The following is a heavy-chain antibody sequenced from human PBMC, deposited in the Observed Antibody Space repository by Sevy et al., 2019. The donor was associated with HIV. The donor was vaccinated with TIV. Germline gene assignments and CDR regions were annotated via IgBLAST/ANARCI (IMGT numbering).Heavy chain of an antibody. V-gene: IGHV5-51*01. CDR1: GYKFSDYW. CDR3: ARRGSVSLPARGWFDP. D-gene: IGHD3-16*01. Sequence: GESLKISCKGSGYKFSDYWIGWVRQMPGKGLEWMGIIYPDDSDTRDSPSFLGQVTLLVDKSINTAYLQWTSLKASDTAMYYCARRGSVSLPARGWFDPWGQGTLVSVSS. CDR2: IYPDDSDT. J-gene: IGHJ5*02.